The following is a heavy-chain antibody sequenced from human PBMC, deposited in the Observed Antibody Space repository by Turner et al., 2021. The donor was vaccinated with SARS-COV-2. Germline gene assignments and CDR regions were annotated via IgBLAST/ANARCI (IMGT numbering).Heavy chain of an antibody. D-gene: IGHD3-22*01. V-gene: IGHV3-30-3*01. Sequence: QVQLVESGGGVGQPGRSLKLSCAASGFTFSTYAMHWVRQAPGKGLEWVAVISYDGSDKYDADSVKGRFTISRDNSKNTLYLQMNSLRAEDTAVYYCAREDYYDSSGSLDYWGQGTLVTVSS. CDR2: ISYDGSDK. CDR3: AREDYYDSSGSLDY. J-gene: IGHJ4*02. CDR1: GFTFSTYA.